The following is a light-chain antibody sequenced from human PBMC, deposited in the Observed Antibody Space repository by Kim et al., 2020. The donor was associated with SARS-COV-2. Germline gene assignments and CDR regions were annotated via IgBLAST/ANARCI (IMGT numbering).Light chain of an antibody. CDR2: ITS. CDR1: QTITNY. V-gene: IGKV1-39*01. J-gene: IGKJ2*01. Sequence: DIQMTQSPSSLSASVGDTVTITGRASQTITNYLNWFQQRPGKAPKLLIYITSTLQSGVPSRFSGSGSGTDVTPTISSLQPEDFSTYYCQQSYSTPYTFGQGTKLELK. CDR3: QQSYSTPYT.